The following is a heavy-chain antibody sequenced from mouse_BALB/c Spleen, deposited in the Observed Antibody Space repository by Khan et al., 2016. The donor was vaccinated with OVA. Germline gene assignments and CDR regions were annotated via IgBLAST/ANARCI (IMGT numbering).Heavy chain of an antibody. J-gene: IGHJ4*01. CDR2: INPGSGGT. Sequence: QVQLQQSGAELVRPGTSVKVSCKASGYAFTNYLIEWVKQRPGQGLEWIGVINPGSGGTNYNEKLKGKATLTADKSSSTAYMQLSRLTSDDSAVYFCARRDYAMDYWGQGASVTVSS. CDR3: ARRDYAMDY. CDR1: GYAFTNYL. V-gene: IGHV1-54*01.